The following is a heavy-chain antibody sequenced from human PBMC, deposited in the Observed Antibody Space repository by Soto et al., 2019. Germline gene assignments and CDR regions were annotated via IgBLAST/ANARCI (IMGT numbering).Heavy chain of an antibody. CDR2: ISGRGGST. CDR3: AKDLRQGS. Sequence: LRLSCAASGFTFSSYAMSWVRQAPGKGLEWGSAISGRGGSTYYADSVTPRFTISRDNSKNTLYLQRNSLRAEDTALYYCAKDLRQGSWGQGTPVPVSP. V-gene: IGHV3-23*01. J-gene: IGHJ5*02. CDR1: GFTFSSYA.